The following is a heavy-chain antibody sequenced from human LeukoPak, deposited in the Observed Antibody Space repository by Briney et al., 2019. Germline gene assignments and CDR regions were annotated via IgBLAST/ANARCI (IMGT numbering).Heavy chain of an antibody. Sequence: SETLSLTCAVSGGSISSGGYSWSWIRQPPGEGLEWIGYIYHSGSTYYNPSLKSRVTISVDRSKNQFSLKLSSVTAADTAVYYCASKVRSWFDPWGQGTLVTVSS. CDR3: ASKVRSWFDP. CDR2: IYHSGST. CDR1: GGSISSGGYS. J-gene: IGHJ5*02. V-gene: IGHV4-30-2*01. D-gene: IGHD1-1*01.